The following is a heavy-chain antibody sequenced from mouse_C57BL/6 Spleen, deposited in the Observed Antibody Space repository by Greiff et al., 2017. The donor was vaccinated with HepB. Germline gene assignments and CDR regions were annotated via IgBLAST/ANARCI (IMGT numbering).Heavy chain of an antibody. Sequence: VKVVESGPGLVQPSQSLSITCTVSGFSLTSYGVHWVRQSPGKGLEWLGVIWRGGSTDYNAAFMSRLSITKDNSKSQVFFKMNSLQADDTAIYYCAKIELFYAMDYWGQGTSVTVSS. V-gene: IGHV2-5*01. CDR1: GFSLTSYG. CDR3: AKIELFYAMDY. J-gene: IGHJ4*01. CDR2: IWRGGST.